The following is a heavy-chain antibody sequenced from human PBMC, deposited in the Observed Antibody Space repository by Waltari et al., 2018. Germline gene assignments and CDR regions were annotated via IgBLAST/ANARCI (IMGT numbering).Heavy chain of an antibody. CDR2: IYHSGST. J-gene: IGHJ4*02. CDR3: ATRGYSGYDWVYYFDY. CDR1: GYSISSGYY. V-gene: IGHV4-38-2*01. Sequence: QVQLQESGPGLVKPSETLSLTCAVSGYSISSGYYWGWIRQPPGKGLEWIGSIYHSGSTFSNPSLNSRVTISVDTSKNQFSLKLSSVTAADTAVYYCATRGYSGYDWVYYFDYWGQGTLVTVSS. D-gene: IGHD5-12*01.